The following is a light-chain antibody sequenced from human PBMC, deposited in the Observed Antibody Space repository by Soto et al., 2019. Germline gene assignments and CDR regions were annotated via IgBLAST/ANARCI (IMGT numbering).Light chain of an antibody. CDR2: NVY. J-gene: IGLJ1*01. V-gene: IGLV2-14*03. CDR3: SAYTVSRTYV. CDR1: SRDVGAYNF. Sequence: QSVLSQPASVSGSPGQSITISCTGTSRDVGAYNFVSWHQQHPVKAPKLMIYNVYDRPSGISYRFSGSKSGNTASLTISGLQGEDEADYYCSAYTVSRTYVFGTGTKVTVL.